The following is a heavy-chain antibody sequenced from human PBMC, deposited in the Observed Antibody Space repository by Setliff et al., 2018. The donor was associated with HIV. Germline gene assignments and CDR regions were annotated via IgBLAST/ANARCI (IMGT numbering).Heavy chain of an antibody. V-gene: IGHV4-39*07. J-gene: IGHJ6*04. CDR1: GGSISSSSYY. CDR2: VYYSGNT. Sequence: PSETLSLTCTVSGGSISSSSYYWGWIRQSPEKGLEWIGTVYYSGNTYYNPSLKSRVTISVDTSKSQFSLRLSSVTAADTAVYYCARDEIGVWGKGTTVTVSS. CDR3: ARDEIGV.